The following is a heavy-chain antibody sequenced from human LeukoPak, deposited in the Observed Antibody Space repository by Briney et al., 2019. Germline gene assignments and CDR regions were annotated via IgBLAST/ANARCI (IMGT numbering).Heavy chain of an antibody. Sequence: GGSLRLSCAASGFTFSSYGMHWVRQAPGKGLEWVAVTSYDGSNKYYADSVKGRFTISRDNSKDTLYLQMNSLRAEDTAVYYCAKDKGFRDYDFGYFDYWGQGTLVTVSS. CDR1: GFTFSSYG. V-gene: IGHV3-30*18. CDR2: TSYDGSNK. J-gene: IGHJ4*02. D-gene: IGHD4-17*01. CDR3: AKDKGFRDYDFGYFDY.